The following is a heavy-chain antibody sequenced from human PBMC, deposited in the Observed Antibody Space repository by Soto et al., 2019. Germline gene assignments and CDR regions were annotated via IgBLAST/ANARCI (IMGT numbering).Heavy chain of an antibody. J-gene: IGHJ5*02. CDR3: ARGLVVPAAANWFDP. D-gene: IGHD2-2*01. V-gene: IGHV3-74*01. CDR1: GFTFSSYW. CDR2: INPVGTSA. Sequence: GGSLRLSCAASGFTFSSYWMHWVRQAPGKGLVWVSRINPVGTSATYADSVKGRFTISRDNAKNSLYLQMNSLRAEDTAVYYCARGLVVPAAANWFDPWGQGTLVTVSS.